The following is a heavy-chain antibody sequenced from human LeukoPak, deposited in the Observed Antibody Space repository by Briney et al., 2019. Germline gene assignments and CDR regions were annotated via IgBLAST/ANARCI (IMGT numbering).Heavy chain of an antibody. J-gene: IGHJ4*02. Sequence: PGGSLRLSCAASGFTFDDYAMHWVRQAPGKGLEWVSGISWNSGSIDYADSVKGRFIISRDNAKNSLYLQMGSLSTEDTAFYYCAKEMDLSRYCSSTSCHPSDFWGQGTLVTVSS. CDR3: AKEMDLSRYCSSTSCHPSDF. CDR2: ISWNSGSI. D-gene: IGHD2-2*01. V-gene: IGHV3-9*01. CDR1: GFTFDDYA.